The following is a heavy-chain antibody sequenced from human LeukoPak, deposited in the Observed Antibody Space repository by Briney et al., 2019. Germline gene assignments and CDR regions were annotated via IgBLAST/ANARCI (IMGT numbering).Heavy chain of an antibody. D-gene: IGHD5-18*01. J-gene: IGHJ4*02. CDR3: AKAKDPEDDTAMVPLDY. CDR1: GFTFDDYA. CDR2: ISWNSGSI. Sequence: PGRSLRLSCAASGFTFDDYAMHWVRQAPGKGLEWVSGISWNSGSIGYADSVKGRFTISRDNAKNSLYLQMNSLRAEDTALYYCAKAKDPEDDTAMVPLDYWGQGTLVTVSS. V-gene: IGHV3-9*01.